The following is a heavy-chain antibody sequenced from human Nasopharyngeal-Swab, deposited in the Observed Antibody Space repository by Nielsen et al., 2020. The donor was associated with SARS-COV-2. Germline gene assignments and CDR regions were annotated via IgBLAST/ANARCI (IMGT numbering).Heavy chain of an antibody. CDR3: ATWGIGYGENAHATFDS. CDR2: FDPEDGET. CDR1: GYTLTELS. D-gene: IGHD4-17*01. J-gene: IGHJ4*02. Sequence: ASVKVSCKVSGYTLTELSMHWVRQAPGKGLEWMGGFDPEDGETIYAQKFKDSVIINADESTGTAYMELSSLRSEDTAVYYCATWGIGYGENAHATFDSWGQGTQVTVSS. V-gene: IGHV1-24*01.